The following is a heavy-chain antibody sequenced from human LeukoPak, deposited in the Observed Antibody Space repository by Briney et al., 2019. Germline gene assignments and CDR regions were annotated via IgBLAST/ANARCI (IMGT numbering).Heavy chain of an antibody. V-gene: IGHV3-7*01. D-gene: IGHD5-18*01. J-gene: IGHJ4*02. CDR2: IKQDGSEK. CDR1: GFTFSSYW. CDR3: AKSPRRGYSYGYFDY. Sequence: GGSLRLSCAASGFTFSSYWMSWVRQAPGKGLEWVANIKQDGSEKYYADSVKGRFTISRDNSKNTLYLQMNSLRAEDTAVYYCAKSPRRGYSYGYFDYWGQGTLVTVSS.